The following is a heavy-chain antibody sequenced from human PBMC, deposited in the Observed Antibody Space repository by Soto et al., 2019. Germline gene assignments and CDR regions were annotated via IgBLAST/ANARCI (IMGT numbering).Heavy chain of an antibody. CDR2: IKQDGSEK. CDR3: ARIFGELFAPHWFDP. D-gene: IGHD3-10*01. CDR1: GFTFSSYW. J-gene: IGHJ5*02. Sequence: GGSLRLSCAASGFTFSSYWMSWVRQAPGTGLEWVANIKQDGSEKYYVDSAKGRFTISRDNAKNSLYLQMNSLRAEDTAVYYCARIFGELFAPHWFDPWGQGTLVTVSS. V-gene: IGHV3-7*01.